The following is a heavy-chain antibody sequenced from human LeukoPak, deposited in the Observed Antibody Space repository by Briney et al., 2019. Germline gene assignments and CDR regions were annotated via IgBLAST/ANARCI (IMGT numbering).Heavy chain of an antibody. J-gene: IGHJ4*02. CDR2: IYYSGST. D-gene: IGHD3-22*01. CDR3: ARGNRYYYDSSDFRY. V-gene: IGHV4-61*08. Sequence: SETLSLTCAVSGGSISSGGYSWSWIRQPPGKGLEWIGYIYYSGSTNYNPSLKSRVTISVDTSKNQFSLKLSSVTAADTAVYYCARGNRYYYDSSDFRYWGQGTLVTVSS. CDR1: GGSISSGGYS.